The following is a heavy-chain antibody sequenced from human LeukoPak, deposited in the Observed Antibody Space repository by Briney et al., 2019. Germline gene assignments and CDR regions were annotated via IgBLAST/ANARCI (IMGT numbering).Heavy chain of an antibody. D-gene: IGHD3-10*01. V-gene: IGHV3-23*01. Sequence: PGGSLRLSCAASGFTFSSYAMSWVRQAPGKGLEWVSAISVSGGSTYYADSVKGRFTISRDNSKNTLYLQMNSLRAEDTAVYYCAKIAGGWFGELLSHYYFDYWGQGTLVTVSS. J-gene: IGHJ4*02. CDR3: AKIAGGWFGELLSHYYFDY. CDR2: ISVSGGST. CDR1: GFTFSSYA.